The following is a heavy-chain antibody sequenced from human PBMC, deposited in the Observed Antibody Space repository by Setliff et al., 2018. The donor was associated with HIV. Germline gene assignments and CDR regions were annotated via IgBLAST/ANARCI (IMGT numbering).Heavy chain of an antibody. CDR1: TFLVTGYN. J-gene: IGHJ3*01. CDR2: INPNNGGT. V-gene: IGHV1-2*04. Sequence: ASVKVSCKALTFLVTGYNIHWVRLAPGHGPEWLGRINPNNGGTDYAQKFQGWVTMSLDTSTNTVYLELKGLTSDDTAVYYCAKPRIFDSFDVWGPGTVVTVSS. CDR3: AKPRIFDSFDV. D-gene: IGHD2-15*01.